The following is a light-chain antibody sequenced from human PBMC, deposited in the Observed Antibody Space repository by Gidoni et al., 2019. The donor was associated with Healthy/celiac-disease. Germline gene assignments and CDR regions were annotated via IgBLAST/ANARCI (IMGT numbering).Light chain of an antibody. CDR3: QQYNSYSGT. Sequence: DIHMTPPPSTLSASLGDRVTITCRASQSISSWLDWYQQKPGKAPKLLIYKASSLESGVPSRFSGSGSGTEFTLTISSLQPDDFATYYCQQYNSYSGTFGQXTKVEIK. J-gene: IGKJ1*01. CDR1: QSISSW. CDR2: KAS. V-gene: IGKV1-5*03.